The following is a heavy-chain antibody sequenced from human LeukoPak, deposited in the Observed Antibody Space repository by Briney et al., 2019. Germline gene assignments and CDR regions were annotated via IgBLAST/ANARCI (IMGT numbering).Heavy chain of an antibody. CDR2: INPNSGGT. V-gene: IGHV1-2*02. CDR1: GYTFTGYY. D-gene: IGHD3-9*01. CDR3: ARMSDILTGHYPQWFDP. Sequence: GASVKVSCKASGYTFTGYYMHWVRQAPGQGLEWMGWINPNSGGTSYAQKFQGRVTMTRDTSVSTAYMELSRLRSDDTAVCYCARMSDILTGHYPQWFDPWGQGTLVTVSS. J-gene: IGHJ5*02.